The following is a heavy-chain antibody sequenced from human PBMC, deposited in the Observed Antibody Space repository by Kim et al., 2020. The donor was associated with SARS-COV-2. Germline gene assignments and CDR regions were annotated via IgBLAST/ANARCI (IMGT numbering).Heavy chain of an antibody. D-gene: IGHD3-10*01. CDR2: LSGSIPDA. V-gene: IGHV3-23*01. Sequence: GGSLRLSCAASGFAFGDYAMSWVRRAPGKGLEWVSALSGSIPDAKYADSVRGRFTISRDNSKNTLFLQMDGLRVDDTAVYYCAKDLLYVPGRGYFDSWGQGVVVTVSS. J-gene: IGHJ4*02. CDR1: GFAFGDYA. CDR3: AKDLLYVPGRGYFDS.